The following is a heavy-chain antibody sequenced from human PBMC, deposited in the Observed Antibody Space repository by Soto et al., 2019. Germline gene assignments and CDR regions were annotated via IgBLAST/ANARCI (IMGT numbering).Heavy chain of an antibody. CDR1: GCSISSGGYY. CDR3: ARDSDYDFHYMDV. Sequence: QVQLQESGPGLVKPSQTLSLTCTVSGCSISSGGYYWSWIRQHPGKGLEWIGYIYYSGSTYYNPSLKSRVTISVDTSKNQFSLKLSSVTAADTAVYYCARDSDYDFHYMDVWGKGTTVTVSS. J-gene: IGHJ6*03. D-gene: IGHD3-3*01. V-gene: IGHV4-31*03. CDR2: IYYSGST.